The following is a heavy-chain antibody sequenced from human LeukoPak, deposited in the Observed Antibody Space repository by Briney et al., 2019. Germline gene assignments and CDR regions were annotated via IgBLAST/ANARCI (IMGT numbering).Heavy chain of an antibody. D-gene: IGHD3-22*01. CDR3: ARDFSYRYDSSGYYPPAGLDY. J-gene: IGHJ4*02. Sequence: PGGSLRLSCAASGFTFSSYSMNWVCQAPGKGLEWVSYISSSSSTIYYADSVKGRFTISRDNAKNSLYLQMNSLRAEDTAVYYCARDFSYRYDSSGYYPPAGLDYWGQGTLVTVSS. V-gene: IGHV3-48*04. CDR2: ISSSSSTI. CDR1: GFTFSSYS.